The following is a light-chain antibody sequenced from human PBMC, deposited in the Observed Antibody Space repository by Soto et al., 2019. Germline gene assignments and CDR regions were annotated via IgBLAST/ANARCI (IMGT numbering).Light chain of an antibody. Sequence: QSALTQPASVSGSPGQSITISCTGTSSDVGGYNYVSWYQQHPGKAPKLMIYDVSNRPSGVSNRFSGSKSGNTASLTISGPQGEDEGDYFCSSYTSRRGVFGGGTKVTVL. CDR1: SSDVGGYNY. CDR3: SSYTSRRGV. CDR2: DVS. V-gene: IGLV2-14*01. J-gene: IGLJ3*02.